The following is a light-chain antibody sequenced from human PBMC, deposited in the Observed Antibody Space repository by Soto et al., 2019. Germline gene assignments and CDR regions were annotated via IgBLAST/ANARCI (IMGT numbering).Light chain of an antibody. CDR3: QQYNDLPPWT. CDR2: GAS. Sequence: EIVMTQSPATLSVSPGERATLSCRASQSVSSNLAWYQQKPGQAPRLLIYGASTRATGIPARFSGSGSGTEFTLSISSLQSEDFALYYCQQYNDLPPWTFGQGTKVEIK. V-gene: IGKV3-15*01. CDR1: QSVSSN. J-gene: IGKJ1*01.